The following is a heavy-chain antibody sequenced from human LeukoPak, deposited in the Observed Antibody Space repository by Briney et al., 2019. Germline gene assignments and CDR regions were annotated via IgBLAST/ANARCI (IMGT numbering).Heavy chain of an antibody. Sequence: GASVKVSCKASGYSFTTYYMHWVRQAPGQGLEWMGAINPNAGNTSYTQKVQGRVTMTRDTSTSTVFMELPSLRPEDTAVYYCARGIAMAAVGTQIDYWGQGTLVTVSS. CDR1: GYSFTTYY. V-gene: IGHV1-46*01. CDR2: INPNAGNT. CDR3: ARGIAMAAVGTQIDY. D-gene: IGHD6-13*01. J-gene: IGHJ4*02.